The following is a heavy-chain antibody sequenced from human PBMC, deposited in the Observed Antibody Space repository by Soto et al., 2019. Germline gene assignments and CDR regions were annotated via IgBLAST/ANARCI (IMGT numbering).Heavy chain of an antibody. V-gene: IGHV4-31*03. CDR3: DRMGYINWFDP. Sequence: QVQLQESGPGLVKPSQTLSLTCTVSGGSISSGGYYWSWIRQHPGQGLEWIGYIYYSGSTNYNPSLKRRITISVDTSKNQFSLKLSSVTAADTAVYYCDRMGYINWFDPWGQGTLVTVSS. J-gene: IGHJ5*02. D-gene: IGHD1-1*01. CDR1: GGSISSGGYY. CDR2: IYYSGST.